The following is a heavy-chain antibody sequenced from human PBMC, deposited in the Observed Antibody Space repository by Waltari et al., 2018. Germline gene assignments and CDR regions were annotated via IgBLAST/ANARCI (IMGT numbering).Heavy chain of an antibody. V-gene: IGHV3-48*04. CDR1: GFTFSSYS. Sequence: EVQLVESGGGLVQPGGSLRLSCAASGFTFSSYSMNWVRQAPGKGLEWVSYISSSSSTIYYADSVKGRFTISRDNAKNSLYLQMNSLRAEDTAVYYCARDLSLAGIVVVPAAIPDYWGQGTLVTVSS. CDR3: ARDLSLAGIVVVPAAIPDY. J-gene: IGHJ4*02. CDR2: ISSSSSTI. D-gene: IGHD2-2*02.